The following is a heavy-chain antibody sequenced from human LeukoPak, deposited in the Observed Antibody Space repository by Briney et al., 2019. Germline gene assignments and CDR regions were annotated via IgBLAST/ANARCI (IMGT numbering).Heavy chain of an antibody. CDR3: ARQRRQLPPDY. J-gene: IGHJ4*02. CDR2: IYSGGST. D-gene: IGHD2-2*01. Sequence: GGSLRLSCAASGFTVSSNYMSWVRQGPGKGLEWVSVIYSGGSTYYADSVKGRFTIPRDNSKNTLYLQMNSLRAEDTAVYYCARQRRQLPPDYWGQGTLVTVSS. V-gene: IGHV3-66*04. CDR1: GFTVSSNY.